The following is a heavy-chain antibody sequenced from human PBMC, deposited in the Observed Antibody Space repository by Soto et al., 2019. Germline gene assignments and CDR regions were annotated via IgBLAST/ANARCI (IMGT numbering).Heavy chain of an antibody. CDR2: INHSGST. J-gene: IGHJ4*02. CDR3: ARGDLNYYGSGSYHD. D-gene: IGHD3-10*01. CDR1: GGSFRGYY. Sequence: QVQLQQWGAGLLKPSETLSLTCAVYGGSFRGYYWSWIRQPPGKGLEWIGEINHSGSTNYNPSLKSRVTISVDTSKNQFSLKLSSVTAADTAVYYCARGDLNYYGSGSYHDWGQGTLVTVSS. V-gene: IGHV4-34*01.